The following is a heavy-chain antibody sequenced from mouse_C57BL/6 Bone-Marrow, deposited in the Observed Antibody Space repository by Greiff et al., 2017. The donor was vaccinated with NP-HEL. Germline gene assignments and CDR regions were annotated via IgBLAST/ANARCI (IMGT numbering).Heavy chain of an antibody. D-gene: IGHD3-2*02. J-gene: IGHJ3*01. CDR3: ARLADSSGLYWFAY. CDR2: IYPGNGYT. CDR1: GYTFTSYN. V-gene: IGHV1-12*01. Sequence: QVQLQQSGAELVRPGASVKMSCKASGYTFTSYNMHWVKQTPRQGLEWIGAIYPGNGYTSYNQKFKGKATLTVDKSYSTPYMQLSSLTSEDSADYFCARLADSSGLYWFAYWGQGTLVTVSA.